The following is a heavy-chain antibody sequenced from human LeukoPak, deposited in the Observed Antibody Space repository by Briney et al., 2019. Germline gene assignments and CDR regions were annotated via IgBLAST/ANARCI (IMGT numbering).Heavy chain of an antibody. J-gene: IGHJ4*02. Sequence: GGSLRLSCGACGFTFSSYAVRWVRQARGRAVEWVSAFSGRGDSTYYPDPVKRRFTISRDHSKHTLYLQMNSLRAEDTAVYYCAKHYYDSSGYTVYFDYRGQGTLVTGSP. CDR2: FSGRGDST. V-gene: IGHV3-23*01. CDR3: AKHYYDSSGYTVYFDY. D-gene: IGHD3-22*01. CDR1: GFTFSSYA.